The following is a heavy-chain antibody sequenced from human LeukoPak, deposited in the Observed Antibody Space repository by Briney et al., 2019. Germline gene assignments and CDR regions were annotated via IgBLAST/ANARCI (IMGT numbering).Heavy chain of an antibody. CDR3: ARENDALGFDY. D-gene: IGHD1-1*01. V-gene: IGHV3-66*01. CDR1: GFTVSSNY. J-gene: IGHJ4*02. Sequence: GGSLRLSCAASGFTVSSNYMSWVRQAPGKGLEWVSVIYTGGSTYYADSVKGRFIISRDTSKNTLYLQMNTLRAEDTAVYYCARENDALGFDYWGQGTLVTVSS. CDR2: IYTGGST.